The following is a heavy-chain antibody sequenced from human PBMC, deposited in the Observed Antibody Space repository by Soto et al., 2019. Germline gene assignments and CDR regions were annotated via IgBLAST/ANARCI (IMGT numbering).Heavy chain of an antibody. CDR2: INPSGGST. CDR1: GYTFTSYY. Sequence: ASVKVSCKASGYTFTSYYMHWVRQAPGQGLEWMGIINPSGGSTSYAQKFQGRVTMTRDTSTSTVYMELSSLRSEDTAVYYCARVRPQRPYCSSTSCPSYYFDYWGQGTLVTVSS. J-gene: IGHJ4*02. D-gene: IGHD2-2*01. V-gene: IGHV1-46*01. CDR3: ARVRPQRPYCSSTSCPSYYFDY.